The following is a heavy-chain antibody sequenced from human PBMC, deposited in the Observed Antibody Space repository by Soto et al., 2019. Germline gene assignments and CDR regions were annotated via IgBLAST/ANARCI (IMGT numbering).Heavy chain of an antibody. CDR2: ISGSGGGT. CDR3: ARGGGSFGELTLYFDH. CDR1: GFTFTNHA. J-gene: IGHJ4*02. V-gene: IGHV3-23*04. D-gene: IGHD3-10*01. Sequence: EVQLVESGGVLVQPGGSLRVSCAASGFTFTNHAMSWVRQAPGKGLEWVSAISGSGGGTYYADSVKGRFTISRDNSDNTMYLQLKSLRAEDTAVYFWARGGGSFGELTLYFDHWGQGTLVTVSS.